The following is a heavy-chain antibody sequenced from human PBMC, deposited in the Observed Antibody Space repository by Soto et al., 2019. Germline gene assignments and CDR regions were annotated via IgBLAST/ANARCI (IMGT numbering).Heavy chain of an antibody. CDR2: IYYSGST. V-gene: IGHV4-30-4*01. Sequence: SETLSLTCTVSGGSISSGDYYWSWIRQPPGKGLEWIGYIYYSGSTYYNPSLKSRVTISVDTSKNQFSLKLSSVTAADTAVYYCARASYSSSNNWFDPWGQGTLVTVSS. D-gene: IGHD6-6*01. J-gene: IGHJ5*02. CDR3: ARASYSSSNNWFDP. CDR1: GGSISSGDYY.